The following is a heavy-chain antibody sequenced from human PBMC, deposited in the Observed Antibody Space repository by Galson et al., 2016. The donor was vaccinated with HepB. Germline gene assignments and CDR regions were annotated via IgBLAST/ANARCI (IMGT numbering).Heavy chain of an antibody. CDR2: ISSTTSDK. J-gene: IGHJ4*02. Sequence: SLRLSCAASGFTFKRYSMHWVRQSPEMGLQWIAYISSTTSDKKYADSVKGRFTVSRDNGNDVLYLHMDSLRADDTAVYFCARGPRFLEWLYHFDYWGQGTVVTVSS. CDR1: GFTFKRYS. D-gene: IGHD3-3*01. V-gene: IGHV3-21*05. CDR3: ARGPRFLEWLYHFDY.